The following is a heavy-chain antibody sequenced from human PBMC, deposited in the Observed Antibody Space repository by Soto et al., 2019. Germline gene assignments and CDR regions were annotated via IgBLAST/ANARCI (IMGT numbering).Heavy chain of an antibody. CDR3: ARGPPFY. CDR2: INHSGST. CDR1: CGAISVSY. Sequence: SDSLSGTSDGCCGAISVSYWSGMSKPPGTGLEWIGEINHSGSTNYNPSLKSRVTISVDTSKNQFSLKLTSVTAADTAVYYCARGPPFYWGQGTLVTVSS. J-gene: IGHJ4*02. V-gene: IGHV4-34*01.